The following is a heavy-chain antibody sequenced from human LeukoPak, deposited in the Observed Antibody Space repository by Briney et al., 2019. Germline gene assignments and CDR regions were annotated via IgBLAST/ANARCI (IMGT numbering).Heavy chain of an antibody. CDR2: IYPGDSDT. V-gene: IGHV5-51*01. Sequence: GESPKTYCKGSGYSFTSYWIGWVRQMPGKGLEWMGIIYPGDSDTRYSPSFQGQVTISAAKSISTAYLQWSSLKASDTAMDYCARRVVNYYYMDVWGKGTTVTVSS. J-gene: IGHJ6*03. CDR3: ARRVVNYYYMDV. CDR1: GYSFTSYW. D-gene: IGHD3-3*01.